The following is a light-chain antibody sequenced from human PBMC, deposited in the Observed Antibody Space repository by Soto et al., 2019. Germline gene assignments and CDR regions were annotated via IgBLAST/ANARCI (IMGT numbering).Light chain of an antibody. J-gene: IGLJ1*01. CDR3: GSYKSGSTYV. Sequence: QSSLTQPASVSGSRGQSITISCTGSISDVGGYYYVSWYQQHPGRAPKLVIYEVSRRPSGVSNRFSGSRSGNTAYLTISGLQAEDQADYYCGSYKSGSTYVFGTATKVTVL. CDR2: EVS. V-gene: IGLV2-14*01. CDR1: ISDVGGYYY.